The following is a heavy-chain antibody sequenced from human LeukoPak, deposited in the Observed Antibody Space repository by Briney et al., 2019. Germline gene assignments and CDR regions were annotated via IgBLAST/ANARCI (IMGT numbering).Heavy chain of an antibody. J-gene: IGHJ4*02. CDR1: GFTFSSYA. Sequence: GGSLRLSCAASGFTFSSYAMSWVRQAPGKGLEWVSAISGSGGSTYYADSVKGRFTISRDNSKNTLYLQMNSLRAEDTAVYYCANDIAAAGTGFDYWGQGTLVTVSS. V-gene: IGHV3-23*01. CDR2: ISGSGGST. D-gene: IGHD6-13*01. CDR3: ANDIAAAGTGFDY.